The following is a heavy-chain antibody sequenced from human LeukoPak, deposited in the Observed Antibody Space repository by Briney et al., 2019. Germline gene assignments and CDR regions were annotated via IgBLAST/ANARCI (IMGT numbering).Heavy chain of an antibody. Sequence: SVKVSCKASGGTFSSYAISWVRQAPGQGLEWMGGIIPIFGTANYAQKFQGRVTIATDESTSTAYMELSSLRSEDTAVYYCAREPMAGPYNWFDPWGQGTLVTVSS. CDR1: GGTFSSYA. V-gene: IGHV1-69*05. J-gene: IGHJ5*02. CDR3: AREPMAGPYNWFDP. D-gene: IGHD6-19*01. CDR2: IIPIFGTA.